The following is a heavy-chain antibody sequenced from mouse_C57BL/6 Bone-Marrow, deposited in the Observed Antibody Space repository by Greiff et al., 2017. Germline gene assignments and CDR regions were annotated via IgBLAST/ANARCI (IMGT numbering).Heavy chain of an antibody. CDR3: AREAD. Sequence: VKLMESGAELARPGASVKLSCKASGYTFTSYGISWVQQRPGQGLEWIGEIYPRSGNTYYNEKFKGKATLTADKSSSTAYMELRSLTSEDSAVYFCAREADWGQGTTLTVSS. J-gene: IGHJ2*01. CDR1: GYTFTSYG. CDR2: IYPRSGNT. V-gene: IGHV1-81*01.